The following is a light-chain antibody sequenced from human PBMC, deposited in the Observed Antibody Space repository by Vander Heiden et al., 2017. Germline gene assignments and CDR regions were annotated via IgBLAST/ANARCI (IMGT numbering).Light chain of an antibody. CDR2: AAS. J-gene: IGKJ1*01. Sequence: RVTITCRASQSISSYLNWYQQKPGKAPKLLIYAASSLQSGVPSRFSGSGSGTDFTLTISRLPPEDFATYSCQQRDSTPRTFGQGTKVEIK. CDR3: QQRDSTPRT. CDR1: QSISSY. V-gene: IGKV1-39*01.